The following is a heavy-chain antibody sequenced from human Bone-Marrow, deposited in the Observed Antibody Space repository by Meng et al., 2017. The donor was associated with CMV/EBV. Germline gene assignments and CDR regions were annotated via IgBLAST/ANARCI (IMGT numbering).Heavy chain of an antibody. CDR1: GGSFSGYY. J-gene: IGHJ5*02. D-gene: IGHD2-2*01. V-gene: IGHV4-34*01. Sequence: GSLRLSCAVYGGSFSGYYWSWIRQPPGKGLEWIGEINHSGSTNYNPSLKSRVTISVDTSKNQFSLKLSPVTAADTAVYYCARGTIVVVPAAIQAYNWFDPWGQGTLVTVSS. CDR2: INHSGST. CDR3: ARGTIVVVPAAIQAYNWFDP.